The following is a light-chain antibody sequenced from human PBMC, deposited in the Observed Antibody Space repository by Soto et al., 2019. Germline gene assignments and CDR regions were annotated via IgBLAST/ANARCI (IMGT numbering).Light chain of an antibody. V-gene: IGKV3D-15*01. CDR2: GAS. CDR1: QSVNIY. J-gene: IGKJ4*01. Sequence: EILMTQSPATLSVSPGERATLSCRASQSVNIYLAWYQQKPGQAPRILIFGASYRDTGIPARFSGSGSGTEFTLTITRLQSEDFPTYYCQQFNNYPLTFGGGTKVDIK. CDR3: QQFNNYPLT.